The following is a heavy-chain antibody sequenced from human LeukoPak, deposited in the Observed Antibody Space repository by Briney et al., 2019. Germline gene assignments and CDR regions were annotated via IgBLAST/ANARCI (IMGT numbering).Heavy chain of an antibody. D-gene: IGHD5-12*01. CDR1: GFTFSSYG. Sequence: GGSLRLSCAASGFTFSSYGMHWVRQAPGKGLEWVAVIWYDGSNKYYADSVKGRFTISRDNSKNTLYLQMNSLRAEDTAVYYCAREKVVATYYYYYYYGMDVWGQGTTVTVSS. CDR3: AREKVVATYYYYYYYGMDV. CDR2: IWYDGSNK. V-gene: IGHV3-33*01. J-gene: IGHJ6*02.